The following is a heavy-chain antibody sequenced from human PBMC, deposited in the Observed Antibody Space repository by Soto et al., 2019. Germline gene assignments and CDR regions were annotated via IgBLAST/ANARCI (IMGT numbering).Heavy chain of an antibody. V-gene: IGHV3-30-3*01. CDR1: GFTFSSYA. Sequence: GGSLRLSCAASGFTFSSYAMHWVRQAPGKGLEWVAVISYDGSNKYYADSVKGRFTISRDNSKNTLYLQMNSLRAEDTAVYYCARDRTSYSSSWYGTKSHFTYYFDYWGQGTLVTVSS. CDR3: ARDRTSYSSSWYGTKSHFTYYFDY. D-gene: IGHD6-13*01. J-gene: IGHJ4*02. CDR2: ISYDGSNK.